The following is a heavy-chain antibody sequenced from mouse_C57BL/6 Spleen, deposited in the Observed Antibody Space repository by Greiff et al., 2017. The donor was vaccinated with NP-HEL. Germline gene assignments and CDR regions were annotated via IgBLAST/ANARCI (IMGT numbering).Heavy chain of an antibody. J-gene: IGHJ3*01. CDR1: GYTFTDYY. V-gene: IGHV1-26*01. CDR3: ARGLYYGSSGGAY. D-gene: IGHD1-1*01. CDR2: INPNNGGT. Sequence: EVQLQQSGPELVKPGASVKISCKASGYTFTDYYMNWVKQSHGKSLEWIGDINPNNGGTSYNQKFKGKATLTVDKSSSTAYMELRSLTSEDSAVYYCARGLYYGSSGGAYWGQGTLVTVSA.